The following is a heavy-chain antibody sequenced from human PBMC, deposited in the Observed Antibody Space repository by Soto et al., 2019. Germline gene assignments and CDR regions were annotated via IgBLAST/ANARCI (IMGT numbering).Heavy chain of an antibody. V-gene: IGHV3-15*01. D-gene: IGHD2-15*01. J-gene: IGHJ4*02. CDR3: TTDSTQTFCDGGPCYSVQTKSHDS. CDR1: GFTFSNGW. CDR2: IKSKIAGGTT. Sequence: PGGSLRLSCAASGFTFSNGWMSWVRQALGKGLEWVARIKSKIAGGTTDYSAPVKGRFTISRDDSRDTMYLQMNSLRAEDTAVYYCTTDSTQTFCDGGPCYSVQTKSHDSWGQGTLVTVSS.